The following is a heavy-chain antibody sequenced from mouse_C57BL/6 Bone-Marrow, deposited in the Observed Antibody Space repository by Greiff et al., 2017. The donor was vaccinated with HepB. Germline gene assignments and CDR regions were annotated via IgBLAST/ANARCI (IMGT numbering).Heavy chain of an antibody. D-gene: IGHD2-1*01. CDR3: AIYYGNYLFAY. CDR2: IDPSDSYT. CDR1: GYTFTSYW. Sequence: VQLQQPGAELVKPGASVKLSCKASGYTFTSYWMQWVKQRPGQGLEWIGEIDPSDSYTNYNQKFKGKATLTVDTSSSTAYMQLSSLTSEDSAVYYCAIYYGNYLFAYWGQGTLVTVSA. J-gene: IGHJ3*01. V-gene: IGHV1-50*01.